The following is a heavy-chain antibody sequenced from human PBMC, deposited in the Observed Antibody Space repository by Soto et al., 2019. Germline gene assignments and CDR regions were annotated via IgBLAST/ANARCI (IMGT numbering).Heavy chain of an antibody. CDR1: GFTFSSYG. Sequence: PGGYLRLSCAASGFTFSSYGMHWVRQAPGKGLEWVAVIWYDGSNKYYADSVKGRFTISRDNSKNTLYLQMNSLRAEDTAVYYCARDKAAAGLIYYYYYYMDVWDKGTTVSVCS. CDR3: ARDKAAAGLIYYYYYYMDV. V-gene: IGHV3-33*01. J-gene: IGHJ6*03. CDR2: IWYDGSNK. D-gene: IGHD6-13*01.